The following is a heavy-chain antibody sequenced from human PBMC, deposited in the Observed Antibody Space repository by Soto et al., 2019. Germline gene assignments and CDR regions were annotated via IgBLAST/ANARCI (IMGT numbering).Heavy chain of an antibody. Sequence: QVQLVESGGGVVQPGRSLRLSCAASGFTFSSYAMHWVRQAPGKGLEWVAVISYDGSNKYYADSVKGRFTISRDNSKNTLYLQMNSLRAEDTAVYYCARDGIAVAGTHYSGMDVWGQGPTVTVSS. CDR1: GFTFSSYA. CDR2: ISYDGSNK. CDR3: ARDGIAVAGTHYSGMDV. J-gene: IGHJ6*02. D-gene: IGHD6-19*01. V-gene: IGHV3-30-3*01.